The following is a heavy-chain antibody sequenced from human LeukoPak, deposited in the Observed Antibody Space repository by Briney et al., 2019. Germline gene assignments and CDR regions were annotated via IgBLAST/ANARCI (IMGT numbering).Heavy chain of an antibody. Sequence: GASVQVSCKTSGGTFSTSAITWVRQAPGQGLEWMGRIIPVLNITTYAQRFQGGVTITADTSTSTVYMELSSLRSEETAVYYCARDQGLTAPPPYGLDVWGQGTTVIVSS. D-gene: IGHD5-18*01. CDR2: IIPVLNIT. CDR1: GGTFSTSA. V-gene: IGHV1-69*04. CDR3: ARDQGLTAPPPYGLDV. J-gene: IGHJ6*02.